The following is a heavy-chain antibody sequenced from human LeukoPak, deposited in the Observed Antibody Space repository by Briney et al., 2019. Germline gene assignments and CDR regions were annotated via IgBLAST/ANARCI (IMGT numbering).Heavy chain of an antibody. CDR3: ASRYYDSSGYYLEAIFDY. CDR1: GGSISSYY. Sequence: SETLSLTCTVSGGSISSYYWSWIRQPPGKGLEWIGYIYYSGSTNYNPSLKSRVTISVDTSKNQFSLKLSSVTAADTAVYYCASRYYDSSGYYLEAIFDYWGQGTLVTVSS. V-gene: IGHV4-59*08. CDR2: IYYSGST. D-gene: IGHD3-22*01. J-gene: IGHJ4*02.